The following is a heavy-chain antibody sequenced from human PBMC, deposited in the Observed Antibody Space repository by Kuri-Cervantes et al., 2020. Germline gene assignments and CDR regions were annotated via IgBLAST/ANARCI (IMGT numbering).Heavy chain of an antibody. Sequence: ASVKVSCKASGYTFTGYYVHWVRQAPGQGLEWMGWITTYNGNTNYAQKLQGRVTVTTDTSTSTAYMEPSSLRSEDTAVYYCARGLYSNYVAAADYWGQGTLVTVSS. V-gene: IGHV1-18*04. D-gene: IGHD4-11*01. J-gene: IGHJ4*02. CDR1: GYTFTGYY. CDR3: ARGLYSNYVAAADY. CDR2: ITTYNGNT.